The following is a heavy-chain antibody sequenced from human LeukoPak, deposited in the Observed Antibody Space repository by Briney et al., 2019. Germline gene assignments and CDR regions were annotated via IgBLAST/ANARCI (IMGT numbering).Heavy chain of an antibody. CDR3: ARDCIGCHGFDY. Sequence: ASVKVSCXASGYTFISYGISWVRQAPGQGLEWMGWVSAYADNTNYVQKFQGRVTMTTDTSTSTAYMELRSLRFDDTAVYYCARDCIGCHGFDYWGQGTLVTVSS. D-gene: IGHD2-15*01. CDR1: GYTFISYG. V-gene: IGHV1-18*01. CDR2: VSAYADNT. J-gene: IGHJ4*02.